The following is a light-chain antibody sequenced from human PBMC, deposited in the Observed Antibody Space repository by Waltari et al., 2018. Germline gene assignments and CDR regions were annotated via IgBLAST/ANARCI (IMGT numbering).Light chain of an antibody. CDR1: QSVRSSY. CDR2: GAS. Sequence: VLTQSPGTLSLSPGERATLSCRASQSVRSSYLAWYQQRPGQAPRLLIYGASNRATGIPDRFSGSGSGTDFTLTISRLEPEDFEVYYCQQYGSSPLTFGGGTKVEIK. CDR3: QQYGSSPLT. V-gene: IGKV3-20*01. J-gene: IGKJ4*01.